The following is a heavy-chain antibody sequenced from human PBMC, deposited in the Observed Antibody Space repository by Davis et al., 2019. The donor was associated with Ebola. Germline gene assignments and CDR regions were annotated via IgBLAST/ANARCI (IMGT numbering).Heavy chain of an antibody. CDR1: GGSFSAYY. D-gene: IGHD6-25*01. CDR3: ARVLSGYYYFYMDV. Sequence: MPGGSLRLSCAVYGGSFSAYYWSWIRQPPGKGLEWIGEINHRGSTNYNPSLKSRVTISVDTSKIQFSLKLSSVTAADTAVYYCARVLSGYYYFYMDVWGKGTTVTVSS. J-gene: IGHJ6*03. V-gene: IGHV4-34*01. CDR2: INHRGST.